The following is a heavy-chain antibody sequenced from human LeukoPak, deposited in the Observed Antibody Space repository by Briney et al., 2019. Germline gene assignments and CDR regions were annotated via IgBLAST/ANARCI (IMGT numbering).Heavy chain of an antibody. Sequence: SETLSLTCTVSGGSISSSSYYWGWIRQPPGKGLEWIGSIYYSGSTYYNPSLKSRVTISVDTSKNQFSLKLSSVTAADTAVYYCARGSSGLSAFDIWGQGTMVTVSS. CDR1: GGSISSSSYY. D-gene: IGHD3-22*01. J-gene: IGHJ3*02. CDR2: IYYSGST. CDR3: ARGSSGLSAFDI. V-gene: IGHV4-39*07.